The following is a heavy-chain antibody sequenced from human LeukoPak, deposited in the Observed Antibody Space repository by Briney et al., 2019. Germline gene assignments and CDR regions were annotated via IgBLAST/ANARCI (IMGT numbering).Heavy chain of an antibody. D-gene: IGHD6-25*01. Sequence: ASVKVSCKASGYTFTSYDINWVRQAPGQGLEWMGWMNPNSGNTNYAQKLQGRVTMTTDTSTSTAYMELSSLRSEDTAVYYCARDPYQDRTAAPLDYWGQGTLVTVSS. V-gene: IGHV1-8*02. J-gene: IGHJ4*02. CDR3: ARDPYQDRTAAPLDY. CDR1: GYTFTSYD. CDR2: MNPNSGNT.